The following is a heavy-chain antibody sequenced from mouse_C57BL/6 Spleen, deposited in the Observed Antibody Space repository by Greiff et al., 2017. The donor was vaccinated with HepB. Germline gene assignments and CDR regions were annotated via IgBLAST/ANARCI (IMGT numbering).Heavy chain of an antibody. J-gene: IGHJ4*01. CDR2: ISSGSSTI. Sequence: EVQVVESGGGLVKPGGSLKLSCAASGFTFSDYGMHWVRQAPEKGLEWVAYISSGSSTIYYADTVKGRFTISRDNAKNTLFLQMTSLRSEDTAMYYCARNYDGYAMDYWGQGTSVTVSS. V-gene: IGHV5-17*01. CDR3: ARNYDGYAMDY. D-gene: IGHD1-1*01. CDR1: GFTFSDYG.